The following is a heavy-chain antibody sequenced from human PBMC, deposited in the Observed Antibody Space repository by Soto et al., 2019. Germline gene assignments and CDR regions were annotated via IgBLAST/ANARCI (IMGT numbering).Heavy chain of an antibody. CDR1: GFPFSNSW. V-gene: IGHV3-74*01. CDR3: VRDFR. J-gene: IGHJ4*02. Sequence: EVQLVESGGGLVQPGGSLRLSCAASGFPFSNSWMSWVRQAPGKGLVWVSRINGDGSSTNYADSVKGRFTISRDNAMKTLHLQMNSLRVEYTAVYYCVRDFRWGQGTLVTVSS. CDR2: INGDGSST.